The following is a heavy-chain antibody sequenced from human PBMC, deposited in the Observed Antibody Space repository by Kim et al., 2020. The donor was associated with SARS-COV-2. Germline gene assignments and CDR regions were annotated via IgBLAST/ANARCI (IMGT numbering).Heavy chain of an antibody. CDR3: ARDLSGYYGMDV. Sequence: KTYADSVKSRLTISRDNSKTTLYLQRNSLRAEDTAVYYCARDLSGYYGMDVWGQGTTVTVSS. D-gene: IGHD3-10*01. CDR2: K. J-gene: IGHJ6*02. V-gene: IGHV3-33*01.